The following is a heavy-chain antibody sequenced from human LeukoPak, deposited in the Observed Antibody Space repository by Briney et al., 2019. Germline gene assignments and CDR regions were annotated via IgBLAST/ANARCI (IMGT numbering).Heavy chain of an antibody. D-gene: IGHD4-17*01. V-gene: IGHV1-8*01. Sequence: GASVKVSCKASGYTFTSYGVNWVRQATGQGLEWMGWMNPNSGNTGYTQRFQGRVTITRNTPISTAYMQLSSLRSEDTAVYYCARRVSYGDFDYWGQGTLVTASS. J-gene: IGHJ4*02. CDR2: MNPNSGNT. CDR1: GYTFTSYG. CDR3: ARRVSYGDFDY.